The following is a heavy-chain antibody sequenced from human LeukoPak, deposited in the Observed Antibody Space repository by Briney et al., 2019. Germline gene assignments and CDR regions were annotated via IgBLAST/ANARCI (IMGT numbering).Heavy chain of an antibody. V-gene: IGHV4-31*11. CDR1: RGSISSGGYY. J-gene: IGHJ1*01. CDR2: IYNSGNT. D-gene: IGHD3-16*02. CDR3: ARSGYVWGSYRPAHFQH. Sequence: SQTLSLTCAVSRGSISSGGYYWTWIRQHPGKGLEWIGYIYNSGNTHYNPSLKSRVTISVDTSKNQFSLKLSSVTAADTAVYYCARSGYVWGSYRPAHFQHWGQGTLVTVSS.